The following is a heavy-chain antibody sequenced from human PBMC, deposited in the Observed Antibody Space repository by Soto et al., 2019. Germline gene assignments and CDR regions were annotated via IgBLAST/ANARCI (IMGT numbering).Heavy chain of an antibody. Sequence: SLRLSCAASGFTFSSYSMNWVRQAPGKGLEWVSSISSSSSYIYYADSVKGRFTISRDNAKNSLYLQMNSLRAEDTAVYYCARVQSSGYSYGYDAFDIWGQGTMVTVSS. V-gene: IGHV3-21*01. CDR2: ISSSSSYI. CDR1: GFTFSSYS. D-gene: IGHD5-18*01. CDR3: ARVQSSGYSYGYDAFDI. J-gene: IGHJ3*02.